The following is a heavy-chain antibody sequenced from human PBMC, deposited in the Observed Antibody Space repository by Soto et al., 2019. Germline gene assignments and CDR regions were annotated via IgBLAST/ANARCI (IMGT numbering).Heavy chain of an antibody. Sequence: SPTLSLTCTVSGGSISSSSYYWGWIRQPPGKGLEWIGSIYYSGSTYYNPSLKSPVTISVDTSKNPFSLNLSSVTAADTAVDYCATFYSNRPNYYYYYYMDVWGKGTTVTVSS. CDR1: GGSISSSSYY. CDR3: ATFYSNRPNYYYYYYMDV. V-gene: IGHV4-39*01. J-gene: IGHJ6*03. D-gene: IGHD4-4*01. CDR2: IYYSGST.